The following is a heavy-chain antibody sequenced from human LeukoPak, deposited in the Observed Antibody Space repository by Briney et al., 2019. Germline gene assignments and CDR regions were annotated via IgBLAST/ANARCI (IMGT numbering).Heavy chain of an antibody. CDR1: GGSLSGYY. D-gene: IGHD3-10*01. CDR3: ARERITMVRGANNWFDP. CDR2: INRSGSI. V-gene: IGHV4-34*01. J-gene: IGHJ5*02. Sequence: SETLSLTCAVYGGSLSGYYWNWIRQPPGKGLEWIGEINRSGSINYSPSLKSRVTISLDTSNSQFSLKLSSVTAADTAVYYCARERITMVRGANNWFDPWGQGTLVTVSS.